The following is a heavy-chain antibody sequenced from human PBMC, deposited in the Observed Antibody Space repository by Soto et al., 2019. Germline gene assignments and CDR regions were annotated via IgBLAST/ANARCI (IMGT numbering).Heavy chain of an antibody. CDR1: GFTFSSYG. CDR2: IWHDGSNK. J-gene: IGHJ4*02. Sequence: QVQLVESGGGVGQPGRSLRLSCAASGFTFSSYGMHWVLQAPGKGLEWRAVIWHDGSNKYYADSVKGRFTISRDNSKNTLYLQMNSLRGEDTAVYYCARDLQEVGYSYGYYWGQGTLVTVSS. D-gene: IGHD5-18*01. V-gene: IGHV3-33*01. CDR3: ARDLQEVGYSYGYY.